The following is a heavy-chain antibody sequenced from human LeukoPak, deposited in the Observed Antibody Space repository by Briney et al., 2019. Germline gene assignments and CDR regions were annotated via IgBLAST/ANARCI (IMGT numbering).Heavy chain of an antibody. CDR3: ARGRLGIDY. J-gene: IGHJ4*02. Sequence: SETLSLTCTVSGGSISSSSYYWGWIRQPPGKGLEWIGSIYYSGSTYYNPSLKSRVTISVDTSKNQFSLKLSSVTAADTAVYYCARGRLGIDYWGQGTLVTVSS. CDR2: IYYSGST. D-gene: IGHD7-27*01. V-gene: IGHV4-39*07. CDR1: GGSISSSSYY.